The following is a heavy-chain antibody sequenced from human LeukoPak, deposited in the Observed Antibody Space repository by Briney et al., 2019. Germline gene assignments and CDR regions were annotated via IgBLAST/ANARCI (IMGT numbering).Heavy chain of an antibody. CDR1: GFTFSGYA. V-gene: IGHV3-23*01. CDR2: ISGSGSNT. CDR3: AKDRQQLDGWFDP. Sequence: GGSLRLSCAASGFTFSGYAMSWARQAPGKGLEWVSGISGSGSNTYYADSVKGRFTISRDNSKNTLYLLMNSLRAEDTAVYYCAKDRQQLDGWFDPWGQGTLVTVSS. J-gene: IGHJ5*02. D-gene: IGHD6-13*01.